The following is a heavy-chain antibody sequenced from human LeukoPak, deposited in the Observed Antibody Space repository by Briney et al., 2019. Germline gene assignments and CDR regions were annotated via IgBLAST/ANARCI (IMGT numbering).Heavy chain of an antibody. CDR1: GFTFSSYA. CDR3: ARAALRYFDWLLEGTYYFDY. CDR2: ISGSSGST. V-gene: IGHV3-23*01. J-gene: IGHJ4*02. D-gene: IGHD3-9*01. Sequence: GGSLRLSCAASGFTFSSYAMSWVRQAPGKGLEWVSAISGSSGSTYYADSVKGRFTISRDNSKSTLYLQMNSLRAEDTAVYYCARAALRYFDWLLEGTYYFDYWGQGTLVTVSS.